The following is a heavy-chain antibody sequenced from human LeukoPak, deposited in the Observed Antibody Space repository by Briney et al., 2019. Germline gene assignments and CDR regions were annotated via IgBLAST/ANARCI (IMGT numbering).Heavy chain of an antibody. CDR3: ARDIRWYFDL. D-gene: IGHD2-21*01. J-gene: IGHJ2*01. CDR2: IYYSGST. CDR1: GGSISSYY. V-gene: IGHV4-59*01. Sequence: SETLSLTCTVSGGSISSYYWSWIRQPPGKGLEWIGYIYYSGSTNYNPSLKSRVTTSVDTSKNQFSLKLSSVTAADTAVYYCARDIRWYFDLWGRGTLVTVSS.